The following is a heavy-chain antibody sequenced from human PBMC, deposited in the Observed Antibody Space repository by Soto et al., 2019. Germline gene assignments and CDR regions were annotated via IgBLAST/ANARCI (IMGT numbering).Heavy chain of an antibody. CDR2: INPSGGF. Sequence: SETLSLTCAVYGGSFSDYYWTWIRQSPGKGLEWIGEINPSGGFNYNPSLKSRVSISVATAKTQFSLKLTSVTAADTAVYSCARGRTYYYGSGSSALLYWGQGSLVTVSS. CDR3: ARGRTYYYGSGSSALLY. V-gene: IGHV4-34*01. D-gene: IGHD3-10*01. J-gene: IGHJ4*02. CDR1: GGSFSDYY.